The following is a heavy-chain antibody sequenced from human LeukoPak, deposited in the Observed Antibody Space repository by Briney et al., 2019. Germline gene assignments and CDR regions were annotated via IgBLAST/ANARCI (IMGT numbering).Heavy chain of an antibody. V-gene: IGHV1-18*01. D-gene: IGHD6-19*01. CDR2: ISAYNGNT. CDR1: GYTFTSYG. Sequence: ASVKVSCKASGYTFTSYGISWVRQAPGQGLEWMGWISAYNGNTNYAQKLQGRVTMTTDTSTSTAYMELRSLRSDDTAVYYCARGGAVADSYWYFDLWGRGTLVTVSS. J-gene: IGHJ2*01. CDR3: ARGGAVADSYWYFDL.